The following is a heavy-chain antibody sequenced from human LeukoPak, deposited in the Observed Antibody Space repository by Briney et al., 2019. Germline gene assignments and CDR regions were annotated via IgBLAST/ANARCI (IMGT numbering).Heavy chain of an antibody. V-gene: IGHV3-53*01. D-gene: IGHD6-13*01. J-gene: IGHJ6*02. Sequence: PGGSLRLSCAASGFTVSSNYMSWVRQAPGKGLEWVSVIYSGGSTYYADSVKGRFTISRDNSKNTLYLQMNSLRAEDTAVYYCAREVGGYSSSWSRTYYYYYGMDVWGQGTTVTVSS. CDR2: IYSGGST. CDR1: GFTVSSNY. CDR3: AREVGGYSSSWSRTYYYYYGMDV.